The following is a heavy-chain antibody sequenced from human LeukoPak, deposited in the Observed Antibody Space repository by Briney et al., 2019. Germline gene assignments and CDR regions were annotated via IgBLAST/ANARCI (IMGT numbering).Heavy chain of an antibody. V-gene: IGHV4-34*01. CDR3: ARGTEPYDFWSGYSARGFDP. CDR1: GGSFSGYY. Sequence: SETLSLTCAVYGGSFSGYYWSWIRQPPGKGLEWIGEINHSGSTNYNPSLKSRVTISVDTSKNQFSLKLSSVTAADTAVYYCARGTEPYDFWSGYSARGFDPWGQGTLVTVSS. J-gene: IGHJ5*02. D-gene: IGHD3-3*01. CDR2: INHSGST.